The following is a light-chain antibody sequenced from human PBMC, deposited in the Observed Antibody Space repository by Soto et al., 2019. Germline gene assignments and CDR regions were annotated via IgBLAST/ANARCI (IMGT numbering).Light chain of an antibody. Sequence: QSVLAQPPSASGTPGQRVTLSCSGGSSNIGGEAVSWYQQFPGMAPKLLIFDTTQRPSGVPDRFSASKSGTSASLAISGLQSEDEADYYCAAWDDSLGGPVFGGGTKLTVL. CDR1: SSNIGGEA. CDR3: AAWDDSLGGPV. CDR2: DTT. V-gene: IGLV1-44*01. J-gene: IGLJ3*02.